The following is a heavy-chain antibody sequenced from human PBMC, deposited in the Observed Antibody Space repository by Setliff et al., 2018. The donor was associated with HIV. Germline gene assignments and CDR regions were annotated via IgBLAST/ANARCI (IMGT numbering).Heavy chain of an antibody. CDR2: IYYSGSS. D-gene: IGHD6-19*01. CDR3: ASGREAVAGALHFDY. CDR1: GGSINSGGYY. Sequence: SETLSLTCTVSGGSINSGGYYWTWIRQRPGKGLEWIGYIYYSGSSYYNPSLRSRVTISVDTSKNQFSLKLNSVTAADTAVYYCASGREAVAGALHFDYWGQGPLVTVSS. J-gene: IGHJ4*02. V-gene: IGHV4-30-4*08.